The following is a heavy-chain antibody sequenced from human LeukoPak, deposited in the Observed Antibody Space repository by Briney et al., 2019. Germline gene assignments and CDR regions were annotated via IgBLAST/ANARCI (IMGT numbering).Heavy chain of an antibody. CDR1: VFTFSSYS. CDR2: ISSSSSYI. Sequence: PGGSLRLSCAASVFTFSSYSMNWVRQAPGKGLECVSSISSSSSYIYYTDSVEGRYNLYRDNDDNSLYLQMNSLRAKDTAVYYCAGGLGIAAPRWGQGTLVTVSS. J-gene: IGHJ4*02. V-gene: IGHV3-21*01. D-gene: IGHD6-13*01. CDR3: AGGLGIAAPR.